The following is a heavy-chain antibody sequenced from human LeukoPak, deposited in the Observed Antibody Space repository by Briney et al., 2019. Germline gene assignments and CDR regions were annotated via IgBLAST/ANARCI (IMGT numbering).Heavy chain of an antibody. V-gene: IGHV3-7*01. J-gene: IGHJ4*02. CDR2: IKQDGSEK. D-gene: IGHD2-15*01. CDR3: ARQWDIVVVVAATAFDY. Sequence: GGSLRLSCAASGFTFSSYWMSWVRQAPGKGLEWVANIKQDGSEKYYVDSVKGRFTISRDNAKNSLYLQMNSLRAEDTAVYYCARQWDIVVVVAATAFDYWGQGTLVTVSS. CDR1: GFTFSSYW.